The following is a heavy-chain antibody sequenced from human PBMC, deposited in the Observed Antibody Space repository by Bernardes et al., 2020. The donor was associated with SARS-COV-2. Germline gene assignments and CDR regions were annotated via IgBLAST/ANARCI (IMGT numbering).Heavy chain of an antibody. Sequence: GGSLRLSCAASGFTVSNNYMNWVRQAPGKGLEWVSYISSSSSTIYYADSVKGRFTISRDNAKNSLYLQMNSLRAEDTAVYYCARDFNYDFWSGYYHYYYGMDVWGQGTTVTVSS. CDR3: ARDFNYDFWSGYYHYYYGMDV. CDR1: GFTVSNNY. V-gene: IGHV3-48*01. D-gene: IGHD3-3*01. CDR2: ISSSSSTI. J-gene: IGHJ6*02.